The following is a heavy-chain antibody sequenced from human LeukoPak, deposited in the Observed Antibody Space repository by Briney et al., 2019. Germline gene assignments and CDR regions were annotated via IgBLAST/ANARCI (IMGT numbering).Heavy chain of an antibody. CDR2: INHSGST. CDR3: ARGYSSSPGYFQH. CDR1: GGSFSGYY. Sequence: RSSETLSLTCAVYGGSFSGYYWSWIRQPPGKGLEWIGEINHSGSTNYNPSLKSRVTISVDTSKNQFSLKLSFVTAADTAVYYCARGYSSSPGYFQHWGKGTLVTVSS. V-gene: IGHV4-34*01. D-gene: IGHD6-6*01. J-gene: IGHJ1*01.